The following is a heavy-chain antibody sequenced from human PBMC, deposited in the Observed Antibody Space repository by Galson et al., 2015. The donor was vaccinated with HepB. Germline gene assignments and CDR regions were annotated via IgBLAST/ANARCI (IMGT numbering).Heavy chain of an antibody. CDR1: GGTFSSYA. CDR3: ARDPPDSYGYHYYGMDV. CDR2: IIPIFGTA. D-gene: IGHD5-18*01. V-gene: IGHV1-69*06. Sequence: SVKVSCKASGGTFSSYAISWVRQAPGQGLEWMGGIIPIFGTANYAQKFQGRVTITADKSTSTAYMELSSLRSEDTAVYYCARDPPDSYGYHYYGMDVWGQGTTVTVSS. J-gene: IGHJ6*02.